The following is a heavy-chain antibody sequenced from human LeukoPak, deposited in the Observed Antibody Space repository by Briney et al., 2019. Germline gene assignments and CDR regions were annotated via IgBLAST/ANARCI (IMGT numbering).Heavy chain of an antibody. J-gene: IGHJ5*02. D-gene: IGHD3-10*02. V-gene: IGHV1-2*02. CDR2: INPKTGGI. CDR1: GYTFSDFY. Sequence: ASLKISCKIFGYTFSDFYIHWVRQAPGQGLEWMGWINPKTGGITYSQKFKGRVTMTRDTSLNTAHMEVTGLTFGDTAVYYCAREWGPNYVQGWFDPWGQGTLVSVSS. CDR3: AREWGPNYVQGWFDP.